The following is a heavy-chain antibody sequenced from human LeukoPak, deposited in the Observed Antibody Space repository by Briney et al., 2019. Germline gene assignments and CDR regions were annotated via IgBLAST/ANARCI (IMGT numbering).Heavy chain of an antibody. Sequence: AGGSLRLSCAASGFTFDDYGMSWVRQAPGKGLEWVSGINWNGGSTGYADSVKGRFTISRDNAKNSLHLQMNSLRAEDMALYYCAKAQRAVLAVAGTSDAFDIWGQGTMVTVSS. CDR2: INWNGGST. D-gene: IGHD6-19*01. CDR3: AKAQRAVLAVAGTSDAFDI. J-gene: IGHJ3*02. CDR1: GFTFDDYG. V-gene: IGHV3-20*04.